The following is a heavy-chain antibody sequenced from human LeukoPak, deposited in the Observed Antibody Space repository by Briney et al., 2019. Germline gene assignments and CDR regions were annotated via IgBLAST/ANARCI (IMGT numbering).Heavy chain of an antibody. CDR1: GGSISSSSYY. D-gene: IGHD3-10*01. V-gene: IGHV4-39*01. J-gene: IGHJ5*02. CDR2: IYYSGST. Sequence: SETLSLTCTVSGGSISSSSYYWGWIRQPPGKGLEWIGSIYYSGSTYYNPSLKSRVTISVDTSKNQFSLKLSSVTAADTAVYYCARHKEVLLWFGELSGTWFDHWGQGTLVTVSS. CDR3: ARHKEVLLWFGELSGTWFDH.